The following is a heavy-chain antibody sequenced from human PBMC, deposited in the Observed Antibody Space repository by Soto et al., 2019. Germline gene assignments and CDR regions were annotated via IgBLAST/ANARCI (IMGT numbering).Heavy chain of an antibody. Sequence: GRSLRLSCAASGLVFSSYAVNWVRQAPGKGLEWVANINPDGSEKHYVDSVKGRFTISRDNAKNSLYLQMSSLTAEDSALYYCSRSLNSWGQGTRVTVSS. J-gene: IGHJ4*02. V-gene: IGHV3-7*01. CDR3: SRSLNS. CDR1: GLVFSSYA. CDR2: INPDGSEK.